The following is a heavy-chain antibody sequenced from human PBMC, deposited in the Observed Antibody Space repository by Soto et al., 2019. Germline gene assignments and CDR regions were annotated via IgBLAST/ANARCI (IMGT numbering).Heavy chain of an antibody. Sequence: PSETLSLTCSVSGGSISSGDYYWSWIRQSPGKGLEWIGYISYGGSTYYNPSLKSRVAISVDTSKNQFSLKLSSVTAADSAVYYCARTTTDCSSTSCYFRSYYYYMDVWGKGTTVTVSS. J-gene: IGHJ6*03. CDR3: ARTTTDCSSTSCYFRSYYYYMDV. CDR2: ISYGGST. V-gene: IGHV4-30-4*01. CDR1: GGSISSGDYY. D-gene: IGHD2-2*01.